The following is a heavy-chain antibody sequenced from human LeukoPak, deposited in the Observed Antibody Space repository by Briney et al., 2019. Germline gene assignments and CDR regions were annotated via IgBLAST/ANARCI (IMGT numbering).Heavy chain of an antibody. V-gene: IGHV3-21*01. CDR1: GFTFSSYS. CDR2: ISSSSSYI. D-gene: IGHD1-26*01. J-gene: IGHJ4*02. CDR3: ARYSGSYSGAVDY. Sequence: PGGSLRLSCAASGFTFSSYSMNWVRQAPGKGLEWVSSISSSSSYIYYADSVKGRFTISRDNAKNSLYLQMNSLRAEDTAVYYCARYSGSYSGAVDYWGQGTLVTVSS.